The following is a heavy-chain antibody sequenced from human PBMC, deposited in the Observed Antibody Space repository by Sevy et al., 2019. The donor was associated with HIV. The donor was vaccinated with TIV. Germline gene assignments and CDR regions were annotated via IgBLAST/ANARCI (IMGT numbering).Heavy chain of an antibody. CDR3: ATERGSGWYPLIY. CDR1: GFTFSSYG. V-gene: IGHV3-23*01. CDR2: ISGSGGST. Sequence: GGSLRLSCAASGFTFSSYGMSWVRQAPGKGLEWVSGISGSGGSTYSADSVMGRFTISRDNSKNPLYLQMNSLRAEDTAVYYCATERGSGWYPLIYWGQGTLVTVSS. D-gene: IGHD6-19*01. J-gene: IGHJ4*02.